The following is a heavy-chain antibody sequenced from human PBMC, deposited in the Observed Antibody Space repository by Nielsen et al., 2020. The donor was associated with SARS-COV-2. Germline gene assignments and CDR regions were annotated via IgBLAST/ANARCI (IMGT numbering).Heavy chain of an antibody. D-gene: IGHD6-13*01. CDR2: VYPGDSDT. Sequence: GESLKISCQGSGSNFATYWIAWVRPMPGKGLEWMGVVYPGDSDTRYSPSFQGQVIISFDKSITTAYLQWNSLQASDSAMYYCARLQSSTGGGMDVWGQGTAVTVSS. J-gene: IGHJ6*02. V-gene: IGHV5-51*01. CDR3: ARLQSSTGGGMDV. CDR1: GSNFATYW.